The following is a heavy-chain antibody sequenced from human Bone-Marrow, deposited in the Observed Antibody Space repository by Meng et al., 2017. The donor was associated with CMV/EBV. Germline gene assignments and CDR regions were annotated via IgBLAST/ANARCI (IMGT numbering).Heavy chain of an antibody. CDR2: ISSSGSTI. Sequence: GGSLRLSCAASGFTFSDYYMSWIRQAPGKGLEWVSYISSSGSTIYYADSVKGRFTISRDNAKNSLYLQMNSLRADDTALYYCSKKAVSPPSLDNWFDPWGQGTLVTVSS. V-gene: IGHV3-11*04. CDR1: GFTFSDYY. J-gene: IGHJ5*02. CDR3: SKKAVSPPSLDNWFDP. D-gene: IGHD5/OR15-5a*01.